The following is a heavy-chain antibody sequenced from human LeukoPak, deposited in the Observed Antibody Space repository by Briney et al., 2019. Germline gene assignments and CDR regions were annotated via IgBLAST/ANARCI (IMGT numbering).Heavy chain of an antibody. V-gene: IGHV4-59*01. CDR3: AREAGSGSWDY. CDR2: IYYSGST. Sequence: SETLSLTCTVSGGSISSYYWNWIRQPPGKGLEWIGNIYYSGSTNYNPSLKSRVTISVDTSKNQFSLKLSSVTAADTAVYYCAREAGSGSWDYWGQGTLVTVPS. D-gene: IGHD6-19*01. CDR1: GGSISSYY. J-gene: IGHJ4*02.